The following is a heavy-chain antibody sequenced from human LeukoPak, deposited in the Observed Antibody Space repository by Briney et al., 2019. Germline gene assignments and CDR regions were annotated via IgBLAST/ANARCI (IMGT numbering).Heavy chain of an antibody. CDR2: IRYDGSNK. Sequence: GRSLRLSCAASGFTFSAYGMHWVRQAPGKGLEWVAFIRYDGSNKYYADSVKGRFTISRDNSKNTLYLQMNSLRAEDTAVFYCAKDHSNSSRGFDYWGQGTLVTVSS. CDR3: AKDHSNSSRGFDY. D-gene: IGHD6-6*01. J-gene: IGHJ4*02. V-gene: IGHV3-30*02. CDR1: GFTFSAYG.